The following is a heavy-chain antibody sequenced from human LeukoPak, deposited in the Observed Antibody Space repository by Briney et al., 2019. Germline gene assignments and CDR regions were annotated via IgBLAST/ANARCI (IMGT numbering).Heavy chain of an antibody. CDR2: ISGSGGST. V-gene: IGHV3-23*01. CDR1: GFTFSSYA. D-gene: IGHD5-18*01. J-gene: IGHJ5*02. CDR3: AKDLRGGGYSYGSEFDP. Sequence: PGGSLRLSCAASGFTFSSYAMSWVRQAPGKGLEWVSAISGSGGSTYYADSVKGRFTISRDNSKNTLYLQMNSLRAEDTAVYYCAKDLRGGGYSYGSEFDPWGQGTLVTVSS.